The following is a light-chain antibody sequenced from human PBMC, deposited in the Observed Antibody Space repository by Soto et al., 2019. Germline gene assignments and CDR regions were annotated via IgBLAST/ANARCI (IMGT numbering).Light chain of an antibody. CDR2: RDI. J-gene: IGLJ2*01. Sequence: SYELTQPLSVSVALGQTARITCGGNNIGSNNVHWYQQKPGQAPVLVIYRDINRPSGIPERFSGSNSGNTATLTISRAQAGDEADYYCQVWDSSIVFGGGTKLTVL. CDR3: QVWDSSIV. V-gene: IGLV3-9*01. CDR1: NIGSNN.